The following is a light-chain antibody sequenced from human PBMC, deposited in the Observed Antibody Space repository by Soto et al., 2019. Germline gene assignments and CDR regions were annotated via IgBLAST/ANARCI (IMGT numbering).Light chain of an antibody. J-gene: IGKJ5*01. Sequence: DIQMTQSPSSLSAPVGDRIIITCRASQYIGTYLNWYQHKRGKVPKLLIYSASNLQGGVPSRFSGSGHGTDFTLTISSLQADDSATYYCQQSAISPITFGQGTQVEIK. CDR1: QYIGTY. CDR2: SAS. CDR3: QQSAISPIT. V-gene: IGKV1-39*01.